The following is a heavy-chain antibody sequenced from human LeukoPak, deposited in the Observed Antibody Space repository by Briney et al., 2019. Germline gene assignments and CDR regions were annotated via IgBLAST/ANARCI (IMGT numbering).Heavy chain of an antibody. CDR3: ARDKQQLDY. CDR2: ISYDGSNK. V-gene: IGHV3-30*19. CDR1: GFTFSSYG. Sequence: QPGRSLRLSCAASGFTFSSYGMHWVRQAPGKGLEWVAVISYDGSNKYYADSVKGRFTISRDNSKNTLYLQMNSLRVEDTAVYYCARDKQQLDYWGQGTLVTVSS. J-gene: IGHJ4*02. D-gene: IGHD6-13*01.